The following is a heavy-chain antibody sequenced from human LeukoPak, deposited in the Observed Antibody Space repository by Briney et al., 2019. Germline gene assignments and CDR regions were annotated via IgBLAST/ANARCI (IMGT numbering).Heavy chain of an antibody. CDR2: IKQDGSEK. CDR3: AREGNTVVTVDY. CDR1: GFTFSTYS. V-gene: IGHV3-7*05. Sequence: GGSLRLSCAASGFTFSTYSMTWVRQAPGKGLEWVANIKQDGSEKYYVDSVKGRFTISRDNAKSSLFLQIISLRAEDTAVYYCAREGNTVVTVDYWGQGTLVTVSS. J-gene: IGHJ4*02. D-gene: IGHD4-23*01.